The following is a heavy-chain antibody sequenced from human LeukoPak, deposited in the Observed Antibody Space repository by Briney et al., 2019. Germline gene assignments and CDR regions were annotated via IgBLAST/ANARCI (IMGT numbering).Heavy chain of an antibody. CDR3: AREYSAHSDF. Sequence: SETLSLTCTVSGGSISSSGYYWGWIRQPPDKGLEWIGSIYYTGSTFYHPSLKSRVTISVDTSKNQFSLRLTSVTAADTAVYYRAREYSAHSDFWGQGALVTVSS. V-gene: IGHV4-39*02. CDR1: GGSISSSGYY. CDR2: IYYTGST. J-gene: IGHJ4*02. D-gene: IGHD5-18*01.